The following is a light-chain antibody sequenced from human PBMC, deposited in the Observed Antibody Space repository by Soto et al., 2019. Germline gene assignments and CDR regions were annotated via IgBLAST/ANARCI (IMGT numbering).Light chain of an antibody. V-gene: IGLV1-47*02. CDR1: FSNVGNNY. J-gene: IGLJ3*02. CDR3: GAWDDSVTGPV. Sequence: QSVLTQPPSVSGTPGQTVTISCSGTFSNVGNNYLYWYQQLPGAAPRLLISADNQRPSGVPDRFSGYKSGSSASLAISELRSEDEGDYYCGAWDDSVTGPVFGGGTKLTVL. CDR2: ADN.